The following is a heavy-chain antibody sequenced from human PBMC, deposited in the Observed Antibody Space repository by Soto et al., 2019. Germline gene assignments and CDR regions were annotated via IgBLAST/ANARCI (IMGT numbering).Heavy chain of an antibody. J-gene: IGHJ4*02. V-gene: IGHV3-23*01. D-gene: IGHD3-10*01. CDR3: AKDRSAGGFDY. Sequence: GGSLRLSCAASGFTFSNYAMIWVRQAPVNGLEFVSLVSATSGTTYYTDSVKGRFTISRYNSMNTVYLQMNSLRADDTAVYYCAKDRSAGGFDYWGQGTLVTVSS. CDR2: VSATSGTT. CDR1: GFTFSNYA.